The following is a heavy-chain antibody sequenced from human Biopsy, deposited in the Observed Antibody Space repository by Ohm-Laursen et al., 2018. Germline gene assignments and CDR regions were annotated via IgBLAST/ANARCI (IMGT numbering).Heavy chain of an antibody. CDR1: GFSFSLYA. CDR2: IWYDGSSE. Sequence: RSLRLSCSASGFSFSLYAMHWVRQAPGKGLEWVAIIWYDGSSEYYADSVKGRFTISRDNSKNTVYLQMNSLRVEDTAVYYCARDPIVGSKADGMDVWGQGTTVTVSS. V-gene: IGHV3-33*08. D-gene: IGHD1-26*01. CDR3: ARDPIVGSKADGMDV. J-gene: IGHJ6*02.